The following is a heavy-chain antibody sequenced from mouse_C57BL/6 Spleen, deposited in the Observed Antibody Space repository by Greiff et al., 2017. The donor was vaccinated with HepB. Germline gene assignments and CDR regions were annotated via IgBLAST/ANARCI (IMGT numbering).Heavy chain of an antibody. CDR3: ARYYDYDAYYAMDY. Sequence: VQLQQSGPELVKPGASVKISCKASGYTFTDYYMNWVKQSHGKSLEWIGDINPNNGGTSYNQKFKGKATLTVDKSSSTAYMELRSLTSEDSAVYYCARYYDYDAYYAMDYWGQGTAVTVS. J-gene: IGHJ4*01. V-gene: IGHV1-26*01. CDR1: GYTFTDYY. CDR2: INPNNGGT. D-gene: IGHD2-4*01.